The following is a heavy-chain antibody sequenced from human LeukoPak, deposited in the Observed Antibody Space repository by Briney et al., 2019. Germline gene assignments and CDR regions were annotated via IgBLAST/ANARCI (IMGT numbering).Heavy chain of an antibody. CDR3: ARDVGYFDL. Sequence: GGSLRLSCAVSGFTFSTYWMSWVRQAPGKGLEWVANVNKDGSKEYYVDSVKGRFTFSRDNAKKSLYLQMNSLRAEDTAVYYCARDVGYFDLWGRGTLVTVSS. CDR2: VNKDGSKE. CDR1: GFTFSTYW. J-gene: IGHJ2*01. V-gene: IGHV3-7*01.